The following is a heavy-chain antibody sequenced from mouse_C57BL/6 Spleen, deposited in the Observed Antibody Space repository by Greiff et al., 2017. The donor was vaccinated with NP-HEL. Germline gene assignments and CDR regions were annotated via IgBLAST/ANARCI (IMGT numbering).Heavy chain of an antibody. J-gene: IGHJ4*01. Sequence: QVQLQQSGPELVKPGASVKISCKASGYAFSSSWMNWVKQRPGKGLEWIGRIYPGDGDTNYNGKFKGKATLTSDKSSSTAYMQLSSLTSEDSAVYFCAREEDYWGQGTSVTVSS. CDR3: AREEDY. V-gene: IGHV1-82*01. CDR1: GYAFSSSW. CDR2: IYPGDGDT.